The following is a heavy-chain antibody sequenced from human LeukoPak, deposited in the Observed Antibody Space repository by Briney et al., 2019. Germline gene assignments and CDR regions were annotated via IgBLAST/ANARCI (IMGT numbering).Heavy chain of an antibody. V-gene: IGHV3-30*18. CDR3: ANAVGATTS. Sequence: GRSLRLSCAASGFTFSSYGMHWVRQAPGKGLEWVAVISYDGSNKYYADSVKGRFTISRDNSKNTLYLQMNSLRAEDTAVYYCANAVGATTSWGQGTLVTVSS. CDR1: GFTFSSYG. CDR2: ISYDGSNK. J-gene: IGHJ5*02. D-gene: IGHD1-26*01.